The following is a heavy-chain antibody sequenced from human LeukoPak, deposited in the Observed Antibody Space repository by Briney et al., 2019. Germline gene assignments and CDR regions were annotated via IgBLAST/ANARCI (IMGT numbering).Heavy chain of an antibody. CDR3: ARAYYYDSSGYYYVHDY. Sequence: VASVKVSCKASGYTFTGYYMHWVRQAPGQGLEWMGWINPNSGGTNYAQKFQGRVTMTRDTSISTAYMELSRLRSDDTAVYYCARAYYYDSSGYYYVHDYWGQGTLVTVSS. D-gene: IGHD3-22*01. CDR2: INPNSGGT. J-gene: IGHJ4*02. CDR1: GYTFTGYY. V-gene: IGHV1-2*02.